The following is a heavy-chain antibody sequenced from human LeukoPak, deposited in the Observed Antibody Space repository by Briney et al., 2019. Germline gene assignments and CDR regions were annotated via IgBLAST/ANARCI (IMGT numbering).Heavy chain of an antibody. Sequence: ASVKVSCKASGYTFTCYYMHWVRQAPGQGLEWMGWINPNSGGTNYAQKFQGRVTMTRDTSISTAYMELSRLRSDDTAVYYCARTTYYYDSSGYYDQYYFDYWGQGTLVTVSS. CDR3: ARTTYYYDSSGYYDQYYFDY. D-gene: IGHD3-22*01. V-gene: IGHV1-2*02. CDR1: GYTFTCYY. CDR2: INPNSGGT. J-gene: IGHJ4*02.